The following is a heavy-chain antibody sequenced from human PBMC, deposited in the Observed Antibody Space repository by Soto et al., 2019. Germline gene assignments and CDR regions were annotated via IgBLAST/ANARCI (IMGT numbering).Heavy chain of an antibody. V-gene: IGHV1-18*01. D-gene: IGHD3-3*01. CDR1: GYTLTSYG. CDR3: ARAPMRFLEWSYGGMDV. Sequence: QVQLVQSGDDVKKPGDSVKVSCKASGYTLTSYGISWVRQAPGQGLEWVGWISADNGHTIYAERLQGRLTGPADTSTRTVDMELRSLRPDDTALYYCARAPMRFLEWSYGGMDVWGQGTTVTVSS. CDR2: ISADNGHT. J-gene: IGHJ6*02.